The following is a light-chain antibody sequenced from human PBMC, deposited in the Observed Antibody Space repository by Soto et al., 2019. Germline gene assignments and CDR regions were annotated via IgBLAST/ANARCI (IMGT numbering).Light chain of an antibody. CDR3: CSYAGSYTYV. V-gene: IGLV2-11*01. Sequence: QSALTQPRSVSGSPGQSVTISCTGTSSDVGGYNYVSWYQQHPGKAPKLMIYDVSKRPSGVPGRFSGSRSGNTASLTSSGLQAEDEAYYCCCSYAGSYTYVFGTGTKLTVL. CDR2: DVS. J-gene: IGLJ1*01. CDR1: SSDVGGYNY.